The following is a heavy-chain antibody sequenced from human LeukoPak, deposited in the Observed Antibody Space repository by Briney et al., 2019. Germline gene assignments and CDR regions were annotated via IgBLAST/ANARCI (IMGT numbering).Heavy chain of an antibody. CDR2: ISAYNGNT. CDR3: ARNDYGDSLGY. J-gene: IGHJ4*02. V-gene: IGHV1-18*01. CDR1: GYTFTSYG. D-gene: IGHD4-17*01. Sequence: GASVKVSCKTSGYTFTSYGIGWVRQAPGQGLEWMGWISAYNGNTDYAQKFQGRVTMTTDTSTSTAYMELRSLRSDDTAVYYCARNDYGDSLGYWGQGTLVTVSS.